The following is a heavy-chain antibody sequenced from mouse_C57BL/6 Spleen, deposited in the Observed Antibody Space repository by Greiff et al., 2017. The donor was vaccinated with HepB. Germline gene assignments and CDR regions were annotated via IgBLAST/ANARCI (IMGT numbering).Heavy chain of an antibody. Sequence: QVHVKQPGAELVKPGASVKMSCKASGYTFTSYWITWVKQRPGQGLEWIGDIYPGSGSTNYNEKFKSKATLTVDTSSSTAYMQLSSLTSEDSAVYYCARGGRAWFAYWGQGTLVTVSA. CDR3: ARGGRAWFAY. CDR1: GYTFTSYW. J-gene: IGHJ3*01. CDR2: IYPGSGST. V-gene: IGHV1-55*01.